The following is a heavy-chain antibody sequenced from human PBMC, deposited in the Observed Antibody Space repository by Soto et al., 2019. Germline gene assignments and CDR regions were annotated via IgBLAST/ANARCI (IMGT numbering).Heavy chain of an antibody. Sequence: QVQLVESGGGVVQPGRSLRLSCAASGFTFSSYAMHWVRQAPGKGLEWVAVISYDGSNKYYADSVKGRFTISRDNSKNTLYLQMNSLRAEDTAVYYCARDIGVAATQFDYWGQGTLVTVSS. D-gene: IGHD2-15*01. CDR1: GFTFSSYA. J-gene: IGHJ4*02. CDR3: ARDIGVAATQFDY. V-gene: IGHV3-30-3*01. CDR2: ISYDGSNK.